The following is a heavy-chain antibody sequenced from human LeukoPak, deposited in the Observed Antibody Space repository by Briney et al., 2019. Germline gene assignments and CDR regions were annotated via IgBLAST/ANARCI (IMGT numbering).Heavy chain of an antibody. CDR1: GGSISSYY. Sequence: PSETLSLTCTVSGGSISSYYWSWIRQPPGKGLEWIGYIYYSGSTNYNPSLKSRVTISVDTSKNQFSLKLSSVTAADTAVYYCARHRSIYRWLASFDYWGQGTLVTVSS. D-gene: IGHD6-19*01. J-gene: IGHJ4*02. V-gene: IGHV4-59*08. CDR3: ARHRSIYRWLASFDY. CDR2: IYYSGST.